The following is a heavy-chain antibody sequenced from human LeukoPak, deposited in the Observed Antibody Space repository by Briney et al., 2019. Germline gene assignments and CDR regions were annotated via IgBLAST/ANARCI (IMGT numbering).Heavy chain of an antibody. V-gene: IGHV1-69*01. Sequence: ASVRVSCKASGGTFNNYGVNWVRQAPGQGLEWMGGIIPIFGTANYAQKFQGRVTITADESTSTAYMELSSLRSEDTAVYYCARSPIVVVPAAMDYWGQGTLVTVSS. CDR3: ARSPIVVVPAAMDY. CDR1: GGTFNNYG. J-gene: IGHJ4*02. CDR2: IIPIFGTA. D-gene: IGHD2-2*01.